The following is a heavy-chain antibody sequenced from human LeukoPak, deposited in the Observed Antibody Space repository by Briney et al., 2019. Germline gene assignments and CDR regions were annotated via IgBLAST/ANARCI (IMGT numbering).Heavy chain of an antibody. CDR2: INHDSGGT. CDR1: AYTFTVCY. CDR3: AREGSGWYGNFDY. J-gene: IGHJ4*02. D-gene: IGHD6-19*01. V-gene: IGHV1-2*02. Sequence: SVKVSFKASAYTFTVCYSRWVRQGLGQGLGWRGWINHDSGGTNYAQKFQGRVTMTRDTSISTASMEVSRLRSDDTAVYYCAREGSGWYGNFDYWGQGTLVTVSS.